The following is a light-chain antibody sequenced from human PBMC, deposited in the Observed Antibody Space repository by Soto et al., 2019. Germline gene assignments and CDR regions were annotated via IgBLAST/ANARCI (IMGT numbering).Light chain of an antibody. CDR3: GSYTSSTTPYV. Sequence: QSALTQPASVSGSPGQSITISCTGTSSDAGGYNYVSWYQQHPGKAPKLMIYEVSNRPSGVSNRFSGSKSGNTASLTISGLQAGDEADYYCGSYTSSTTPYVFGTGTKVTVL. CDR1: SSDAGGYNY. J-gene: IGLJ1*01. CDR2: EVS. V-gene: IGLV2-14*01.